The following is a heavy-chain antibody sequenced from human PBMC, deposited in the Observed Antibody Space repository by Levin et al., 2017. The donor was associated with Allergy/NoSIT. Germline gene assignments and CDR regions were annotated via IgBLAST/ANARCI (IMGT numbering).Heavy chain of an antibody. J-gene: IGHJ6*03. CDR1: GGSISSGGYY. CDR2: IYYSGST. V-gene: IGHV4-31*03. D-gene: IGHD3-10*01. CDR3: ARVITMVRGVRDYDYYYMDV. Sequence: SQTLSLTCTVSGGSISSGGYYWSWIRQHPGKGLEWIGYIYYSGSTYYNPSLKSRVTISVDTSKNQFSLKLSSVTAADTAVYYCARVITMVRGVRDYDYYYMDVWGKGTTVTVSS.